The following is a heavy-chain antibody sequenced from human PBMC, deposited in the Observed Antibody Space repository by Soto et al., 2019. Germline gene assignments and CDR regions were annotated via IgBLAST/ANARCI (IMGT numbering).Heavy chain of an antibody. V-gene: IGHV3-33*01. Sequence: GGSLRLSCAASGFTFSSYGMHWVRQAPGKGLEWVAVIWYDGSNKYYADSVKGRFTISRDNSKNTLYLQMNSLRAEDTAVYYCARPRSGRIPVDAFDIWGQGTMVTVSS. J-gene: IGHJ3*02. D-gene: IGHD2-8*02. CDR2: IWYDGSNK. CDR3: ARPRSGRIPVDAFDI. CDR1: GFTFSSYG.